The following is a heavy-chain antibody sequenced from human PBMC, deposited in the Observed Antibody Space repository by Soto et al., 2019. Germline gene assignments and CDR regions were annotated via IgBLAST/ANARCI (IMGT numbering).Heavy chain of an antibody. Sequence: SETLSLTCTVSGGSISSGGYYWSWIRQHPGKGLEWIGYIYYSGSTYYNPSLKSRVTISVDTSKNQFSLKLSSLTAADTALYYCARWGIYDSSVYFFDYGGRGALVTVPS. CDR3: ARWGIYDSSVYFFDY. J-gene: IGHJ4*02. CDR1: GGSISSGGYY. CDR2: IYYSGST. V-gene: IGHV4-31*03. D-gene: IGHD3-22*01.